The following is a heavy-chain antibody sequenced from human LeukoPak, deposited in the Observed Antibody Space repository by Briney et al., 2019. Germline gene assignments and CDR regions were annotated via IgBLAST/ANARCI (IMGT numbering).Heavy chain of an antibody. CDR2: ISSSSSTI. CDR3: ARGYSYGNWYFDY. CDR1: GFTFSSYS. Sequence: GGSLRLSCAASGFTFSSYSMNWVRQAPGKGLEWVSYISSSSSTIYYADSVKGRFTISRDNAKNSLYLQMNSLRAEDTAVYYCARGYSYGNWYFDYWGQGTLVTVPS. J-gene: IGHJ4*02. V-gene: IGHV3-48*01. D-gene: IGHD5-18*01.